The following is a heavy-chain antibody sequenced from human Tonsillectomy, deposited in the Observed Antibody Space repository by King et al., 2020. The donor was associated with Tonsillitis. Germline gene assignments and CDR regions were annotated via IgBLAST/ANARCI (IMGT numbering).Heavy chain of an antibody. D-gene: IGHD3-22*01. V-gene: IGHV3-30-3*01. J-gene: IGHJ1*01. CDR1: GFTFSSYA. CDR2: ISYDGSNK. CDR3: SRTYYYDSSGYPQPYFQH. Sequence: VQLVESGGGVVQPGRSLRLSCAASGFTFSSYAMHWVRQAPGKGLEGVAVISYDGSNKYYADSVKGRFTISRDNSKNTLYLQRNSLSAEDTAVYYCSRTYYYDSSGYPQPYFQHWGQGTLVTVSS.